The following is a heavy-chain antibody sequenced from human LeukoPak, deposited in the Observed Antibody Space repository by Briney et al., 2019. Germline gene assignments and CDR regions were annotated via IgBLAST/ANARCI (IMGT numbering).Heavy chain of an antibody. V-gene: IGHV4-59*01. CDR3: ARMLTGTTWFDNWFDP. CDR1: GGSISSYY. D-gene: IGHD1-20*01. Sequence: SETLSLTCTVSGGSISSYYWSWIRQPPGKGLEWIGYIYYSGSTNYNPSLKSRVTISVDTSKNQFSLKLSSVTAADTAVYYCARMLTGTTWFDNWFDPWGQGTLVTVSS. J-gene: IGHJ5*02. CDR2: IYYSGST.